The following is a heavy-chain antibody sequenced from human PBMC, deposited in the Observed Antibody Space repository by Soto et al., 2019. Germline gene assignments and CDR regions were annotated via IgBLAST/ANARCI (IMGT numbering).Heavy chain of an antibody. CDR2: IDPSDSYT. V-gene: IGHV5-10-1*01. J-gene: IGHJ6*02. Sequence: PGESLKISCKGSGYSFTSYWISWVRQIPWKGLEWMGRIDPSDSYTNYSPSFQGHVTISADKSISTAYLQWSSLKASDTAMYYCARTSMQSRGYSYGHGGMDVWGQGTTVTVSS. D-gene: IGHD5-18*01. CDR1: GYSFTSYW. CDR3: ARTSMQSRGYSYGHGGMDV.